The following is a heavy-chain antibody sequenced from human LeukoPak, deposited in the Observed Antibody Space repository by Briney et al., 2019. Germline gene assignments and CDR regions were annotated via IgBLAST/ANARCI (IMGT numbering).Heavy chain of an antibody. CDR3: ARDNYDSSGYYEHALDL. CDR2: IYYTGST. CDR1: GGPISSGDYY. D-gene: IGHD3-22*01. J-gene: IGHJ3*01. V-gene: IGHV4-30-4*01. Sequence: SETLSLTCTVSGGPISSGDYYWTWIRQPPGKGLEWIAYIYYTGSTYYNPSLKSRVTISVDTSKNQFSLKMTSLTAADTAVYYCARDNYDSSGYYEHALDLWGQGTMVTVSS.